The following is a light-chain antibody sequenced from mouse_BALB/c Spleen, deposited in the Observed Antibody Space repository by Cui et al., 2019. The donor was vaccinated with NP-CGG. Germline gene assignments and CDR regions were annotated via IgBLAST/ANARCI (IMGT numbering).Light chain of an antibody. Sequence: QPLVTQESVPTTPPGETVTLTCRSSTGAVTTSNYANWVQEKPDHLFTGLTGGTNNRPPGVPARFSGSLIGDKAALTITGAQTEDEAIYFCALWYSNHWVFGGGTKLTVL. V-gene: IGLV1*01. J-gene: IGLJ1*01. CDR2: GTN. CDR3: ALWYSNHWV. CDR1: TGAVTTSNY.